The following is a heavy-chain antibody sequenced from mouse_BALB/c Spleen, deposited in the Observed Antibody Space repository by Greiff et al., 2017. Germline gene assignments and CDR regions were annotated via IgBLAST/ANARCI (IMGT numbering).Heavy chain of an antibody. CDR1: GYAFSSSW. V-gene: IGHV1-82*01. D-gene: IGHD3-1*01. Sequence: QVQLKQSGPELVKPGASVKISCKASGYAFSSSWMNWVKQRPGQGLEWIGRIYPGDGDTNYNGKFKGKATLTADKSSSTAYMQLSSLTSVDSAVYFCAREGLPFAYWGQGTLVTVSA. CDR3: AREGLPFAY. CDR2: IYPGDGDT. J-gene: IGHJ3*01.